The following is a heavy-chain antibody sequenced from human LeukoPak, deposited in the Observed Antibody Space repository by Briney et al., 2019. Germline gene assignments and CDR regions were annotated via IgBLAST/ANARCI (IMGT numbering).Heavy chain of an antibody. J-gene: IGHJ5*02. CDR3: ASGSGWYNCFDP. V-gene: IGHV4-39*07. Sequence: SETLSLTCTVSGGSFSSSSYYWGWIRQPPGKGLEWIGSIYYSGSTNYNPSLKSRVTISVDTSKNQFSLKLSSVTAADTAVYYCASGSGWYNCFDPWGQGIPVTVSS. D-gene: IGHD6-19*01. CDR2: IYYSGST. CDR1: GGSFSSSSYY.